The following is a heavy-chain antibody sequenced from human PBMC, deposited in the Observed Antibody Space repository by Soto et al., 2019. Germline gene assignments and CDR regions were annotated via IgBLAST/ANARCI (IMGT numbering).Heavy chain of an antibody. CDR3: ARERPDGTRLDP. CDR2: IYYSGST. D-gene: IGHD2-2*01. V-gene: IGHV4-30-4*01. Sequence: SETLSLTCTVSGGSISSGDYYWSWIRQPPGKGLEWIGYIYYSGSTYYNPSLKSRVTISVDTSKNQFSLKLTSVTAADAAVYYCARERPDGTRLDPWGQGTLVTVSS. CDR1: GGSISSGDYY. J-gene: IGHJ5*02.